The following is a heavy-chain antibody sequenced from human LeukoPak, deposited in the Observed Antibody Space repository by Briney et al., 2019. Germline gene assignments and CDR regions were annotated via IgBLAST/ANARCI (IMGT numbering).Heavy chain of an antibody. D-gene: IGHD2-8*02. CDR3: ARLDLRGVALADY. CDR2: IYPGDSDT. Sequence: WWSWVRQPPGKGLEWMGIIYPGDSDTTYSPSFQGQVTISADKSISTAYLQWSSLKASDTAMYYCARLDLRGVALADYWGQGTLVTVSS. V-gene: IGHV5-51*01. J-gene: IGHJ4*02. CDR1: W.